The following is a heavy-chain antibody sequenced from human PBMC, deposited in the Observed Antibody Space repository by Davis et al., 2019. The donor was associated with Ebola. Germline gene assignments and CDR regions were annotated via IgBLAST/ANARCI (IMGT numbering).Heavy chain of an antibody. J-gene: IGHJ4*02. CDR3: ARDRSSVAGRGSLFY. Sequence: GESLKISCAASGFTFSSYAMHWVRQAPGKGLEYVSAISSNGGSTYYADSVKGRSTISRDNSKNTLYLQMNSLRAEDTAVYYCARDRSSVAGRGSLFYWGQGTLVTVSS. CDR2: ISSNGGST. CDR1: GFTFSSYA. V-gene: IGHV3-64*04. D-gene: IGHD6-19*01.